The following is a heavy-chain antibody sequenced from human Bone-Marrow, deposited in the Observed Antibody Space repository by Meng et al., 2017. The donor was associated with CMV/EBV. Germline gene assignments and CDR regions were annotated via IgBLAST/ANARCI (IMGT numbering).Heavy chain of an antibody. CDR1: GYTFTSYG. D-gene: IGHD2-8*01. CDR3: ARGEPIVLMVYATEYFQH. V-gene: IGHV1-18*01. CDR2: ISAYNGNT. J-gene: IGHJ1*01. Sequence: QVQLVQSGAEVKKPGASGKVSGNASGYTFTSYGISWVRQAPGQGLEWMGWISAYNGNTNYAQKLQGRVTMTTDTSTSAAYMELRSLRSDDTAVYYCARGEPIVLMVYATEYFQHWGQGTLVTVSS.